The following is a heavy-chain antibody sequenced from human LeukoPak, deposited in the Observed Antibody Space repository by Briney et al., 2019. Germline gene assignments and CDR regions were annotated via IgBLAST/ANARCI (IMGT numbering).Heavy chain of an antibody. D-gene: IGHD3-10*01. CDR3: ARDSIFYYGSGSYFH. CDR1: GYTFTGYY. J-gene: IGHJ4*02. CDR2: INPNSGGT. V-gene: IGHV1-2*02. Sequence: ASVKVSCKASGYTFTGYYIHWVRQAPGQGLEWMGWINPNSGGTNYAQKFQGRVTMTRDTSISTAYMELSRLRSDDTAVYYCARDSIFYYGSGSYFHWGQGTLATVSS.